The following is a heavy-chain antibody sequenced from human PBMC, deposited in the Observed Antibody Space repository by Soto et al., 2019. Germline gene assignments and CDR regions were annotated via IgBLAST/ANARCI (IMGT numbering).Heavy chain of an antibody. J-gene: IGHJ4*02. CDR1: GFTFSSYA. V-gene: IGHV3-64D*08. CDR3: VKDRAIDY. D-gene: IGHD5-12*01. Sequence: GGSLRLSCSVSGFTFSSYAMHWVRQAPGKGLQYVSSISSKGDTTYYADSVKGRFTISRDNSKNTLYLQMSSLRAEDTAVYYCVKDRAIDYWGQGTLVTVSS. CDR2: ISSKGDTT.